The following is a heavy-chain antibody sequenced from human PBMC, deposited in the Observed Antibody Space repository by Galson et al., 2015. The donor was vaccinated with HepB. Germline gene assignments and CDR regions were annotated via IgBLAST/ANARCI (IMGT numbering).Heavy chain of an antibody. CDR2: ITGSGGTT. CDR1: GFTFSSYA. J-gene: IGHJ3*02. D-gene: IGHD2-2*02. Sequence: SLRLSCAASGFTFSSYAMSWVRQAPGKGLEWVSEITGSGGTTHYADFVKGRFTISRDNFKNTRDNSKNTLFLQVTSLRAEDTAVYCCARVLPAAVRAFDIWGQGTMVTVSS. CDR3: ARVLPAAVRAFDI. V-gene: IGHV3-23*01.